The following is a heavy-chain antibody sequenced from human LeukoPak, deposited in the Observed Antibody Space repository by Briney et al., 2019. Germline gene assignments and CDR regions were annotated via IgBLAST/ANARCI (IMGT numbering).Heavy chain of an antibody. D-gene: IGHD7-27*01. V-gene: IGHV1-69*13. CDR3: ARHSGDYYYYGMDV. Sequence: SVKVSCKASGGTFSSYTISWVRQAPGQGLEWMGGIIPIFGTASYAQKFQGRVTITADESTSTAYMELSSLRSEDTAVYYCARHSGDYYYYGMDVWGQGTTVTVSS. J-gene: IGHJ6*02. CDR1: GGTFSSYT. CDR2: IIPIFGTA.